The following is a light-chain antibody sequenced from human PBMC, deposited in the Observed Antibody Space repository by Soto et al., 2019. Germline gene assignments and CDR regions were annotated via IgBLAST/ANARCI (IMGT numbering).Light chain of an antibody. J-gene: IGLJ1*01. Sequence: QSALTQPPSASGSPGQSVTISCTGTSSDVGAYNYVSWYQQLPGKAPKLIIYEVSKRPSGVPDRISGSKSGNTASLTVSGLQAEDEADHYCTSYAGTYSFFYVFGTGTKVTVL. V-gene: IGLV2-8*01. CDR1: SSDVGAYNY. CDR2: EVS. CDR3: TSYAGTYSFFYV.